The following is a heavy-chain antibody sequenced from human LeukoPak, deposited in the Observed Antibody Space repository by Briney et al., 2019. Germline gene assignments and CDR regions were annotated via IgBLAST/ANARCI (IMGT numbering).Heavy chain of an antibody. CDR1: GCSISSYY. V-gene: IGHV4-59*01. J-gene: IGHJ4*02. CDR3: ARGHLTGRGYFDY. D-gene: IGHD1-20*01. CDR2: IHYSGST. Sequence: SETLSLTCTISGCSISSYYWNWIRQPPGKGLEWIGYIHYSGSTNYYPSLKSRVTISADTSKKRFPLRLNSVAAADTAVYYCARGHLTGRGYFDYWGQGTLVTVSS.